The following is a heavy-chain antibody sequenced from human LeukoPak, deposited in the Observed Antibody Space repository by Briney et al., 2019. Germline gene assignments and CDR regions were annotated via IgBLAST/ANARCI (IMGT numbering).Heavy chain of an antibody. Sequence: SSETLSLTCAGSGVSISSYFWSWIRQPPGQGLEGIGYIYHSGSTHYNPSLKSRVTISVDTSKNQFSLMLSSVTAADTAVYFCAGRLEGERLRDRPFDIWGQGTMVTVSP. CDR2: IYHSGST. D-gene: IGHD1-26*01. J-gene: IGHJ3*02. CDR3: AGRLEGERLRDRPFDI. V-gene: IGHV4-59*08. CDR1: GVSISSYF.